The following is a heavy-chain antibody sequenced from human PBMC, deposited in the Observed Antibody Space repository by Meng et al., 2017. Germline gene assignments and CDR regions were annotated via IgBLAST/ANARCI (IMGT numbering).Heavy chain of an antibody. D-gene: IGHD6-19*01. CDR1: GYSFTSYW. J-gene: IGHJ4*02. Sequence: GGSLRLSCKGSGYSFTSYWIGWVRQMPGKGLEWMGIIYPGDSDTRYSPSFQGQVTISADKSISIAYLQWRILKASGTAMYYCARNEGAVAASDPFDSWGPGDLVHVYS. CDR2: IYPGDSDT. CDR3: ARNEGAVAASDPFDS. V-gene: IGHV5-51*01.